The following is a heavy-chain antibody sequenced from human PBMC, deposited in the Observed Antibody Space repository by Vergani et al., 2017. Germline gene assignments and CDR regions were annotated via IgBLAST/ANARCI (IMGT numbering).Heavy chain of an antibody. CDR2: INHSGST. CDR1: GGSFSGYY. V-gene: IGHV4-34*01. CDR3: ARGRGYCSSTSCYQDY. D-gene: IGHD2-2*01. Sequence: QVQLQQWGAGLLKPSEILSLILAVYGGSFSGYYCSWIRQPPGKGLEWIGEINHSGSTNYNPSLKSRVTISVDTSKNQFSLKLSSVTAADTAVYYCARGRGYCSSTSCYQDYWSQGTLVTVSS. J-gene: IGHJ4*02.